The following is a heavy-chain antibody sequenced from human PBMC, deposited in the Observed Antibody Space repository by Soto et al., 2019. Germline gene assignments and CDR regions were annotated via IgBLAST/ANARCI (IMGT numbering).Heavy chain of an antibody. CDR3: ARHHWNDLMGYYGMDV. J-gene: IGHJ6*02. V-gene: IGHV4-39*01. D-gene: IGHD1-1*01. CDR1: GGSIMISSYY. CDR2: IYYSGST. Sequence: SEPLSLTCTVSGGSIMISSYYWGWIHQPRGKGLEWIGSIYYSGSTYYNPSLKSRVTISVDTSKNQFSLKLSSVTAADTAVYYCARHHWNDLMGYYGMDVWGQGTTVTVSS.